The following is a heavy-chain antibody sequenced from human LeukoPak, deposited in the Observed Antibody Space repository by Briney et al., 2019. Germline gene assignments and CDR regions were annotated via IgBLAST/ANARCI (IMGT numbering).Heavy chain of an antibody. CDR1: GFTFSSYA. CDR2: ISGSGGST. J-gene: IGHJ6*02. CDR3: AKDIGFWSGYGKDV. V-gene: IGHV3-23*01. D-gene: IGHD3-3*01. Sequence: PGGSLRLSCAASGFTFSSYAMSWVRQAPGKGLEWVSAISGSGGSTYYADSVKGRFTISRDNSKNTLYLQMNSLRAEDTAVYYCAKDIGFWSGYGKDVWGQGTTVTVSS.